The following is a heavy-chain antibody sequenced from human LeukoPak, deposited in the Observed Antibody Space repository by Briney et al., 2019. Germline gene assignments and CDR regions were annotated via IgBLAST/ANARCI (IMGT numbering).Heavy chain of an antibody. CDR1: GFTFSSYE. J-gene: IGHJ6*03. V-gene: IGHV3-48*03. CDR3: AREGIGRYYYYYYMDV. Sequence: RGSLRLSCAASGFTFSSYEMNWVRQAPGKGLEWVSYISSSGSTIYYADSVKGRFTISRDNAKNSLYLQMSSLRAEDTAVYYCAREGIGRYYYYYYMDVWGKGTTVTVSS. D-gene: IGHD1-1*01. CDR2: ISSSGSTI.